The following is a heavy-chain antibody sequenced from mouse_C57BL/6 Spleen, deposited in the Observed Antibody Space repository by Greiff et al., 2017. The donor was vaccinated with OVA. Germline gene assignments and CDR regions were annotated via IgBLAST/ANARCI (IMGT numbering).Heavy chain of an antibody. J-gene: IGHJ4*01. V-gene: IGHV3-6*01. Sequence: EVQLQQSGPGLVKPSQSLSLTCSVTGYSITSGYYWNWIRQFPGNNLEWMGYIRYDGSNTYNPSLKKRSSITRDTSKNQFCLKLNSVTTEDTATYDCARETAQATFYAMDYWGQGTSVTVSS. CDR3: ARETAQATFYAMDY. CDR1: GYSITSGYY. D-gene: IGHD3-2*02. CDR2: IRYDGSN.